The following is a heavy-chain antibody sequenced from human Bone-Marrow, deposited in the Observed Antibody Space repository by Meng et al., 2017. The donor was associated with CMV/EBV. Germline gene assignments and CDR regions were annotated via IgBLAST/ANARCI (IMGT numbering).Heavy chain of an antibody. CDR2: ISFDGSNK. D-gene: IGHD2-2*01. CDR1: GFTFSSYS. V-gene: IGHV3-30*15. CDR3: ARDACSSTSCYSQNNWFDP. Sequence: GESLNISCAVSGFTFSSYSIHWVRQAPGKGLEWVAVISFDGSNKNYADSVRGRFTISRDNSKTTLHLQMSSLRAEDTAAYYCARDACSSTSCYSQNNWFDPWGQGTLVTVSS. J-gene: IGHJ5*02.